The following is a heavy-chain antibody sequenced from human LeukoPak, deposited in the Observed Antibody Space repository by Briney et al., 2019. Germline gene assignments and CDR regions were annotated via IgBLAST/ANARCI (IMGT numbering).Heavy chain of an antibody. Sequence: GGSLRLSCAASGFTFDDYAMHWVRQAPGKGLEWVSLISGDGGSTYYADPVKGRFTISRDNSKNSLYLQMNSLRTEDAALYYCAKDYDILTGYYLTNWGQGTLVTVSS. CDR3: AKDYDILTGYYLTN. D-gene: IGHD3-9*01. CDR1: GFTFDDYA. V-gene: IGHV3-43*02. CDR2: ISGDGGST. J-gene: IGHJ4*02.